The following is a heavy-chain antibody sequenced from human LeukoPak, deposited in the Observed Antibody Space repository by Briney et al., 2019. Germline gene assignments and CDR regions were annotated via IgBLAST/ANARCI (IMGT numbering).Heavy chain of an antibody. J-gene: IGHJ4*02. D-gene: IGHD3-22*01. Sequence: SGPALVKPTQTLTLTCTFSGFSLSTSGMCVSWIRQPPGKALEWLARIDWDDDKYYSTSLKTRLTISKDTSKNQVALTMTNMDPVDTATYYCARSTNPLYYYDSSGYDYWGQGTLVTVSS. CDR1: GFSLSTSGMC. CDR2: IDWDDDK. CDR3: ARSTNPLYYYDSSGYDY. V-gene: IGHV2-70*11.